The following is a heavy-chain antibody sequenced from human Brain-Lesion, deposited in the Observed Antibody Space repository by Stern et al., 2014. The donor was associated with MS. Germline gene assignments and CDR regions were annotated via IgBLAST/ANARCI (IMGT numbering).Heavy chain of an antibody. J-gene: IGHJ4*02. Sequence: EVQLVQSGAEVKKPGESLKISCQGSGYRFTSNWIGWERQMPGKGLEWMGIIWPGDPDTRSSPSFQGQVPISADKSISTAYLQWSSLQASDTAMYYCARRGDSSSSGFDYWGQGTLVIVSS. CDR2: IWPGDPDT. V-gene: IGHV5-51*01. D-gene: IGHD6-6*01. CDR1: GYRFTSNW. CDR3: ARRGDSSSSGFDY.